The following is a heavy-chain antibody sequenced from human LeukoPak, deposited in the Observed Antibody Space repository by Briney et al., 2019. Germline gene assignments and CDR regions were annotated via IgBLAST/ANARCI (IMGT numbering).Heavy chain of an antibody. D-gene: IGHD5-18*01. V-gene: IGHV4-59*01. Sequence: PSETLSLTCTVSGGSISSYYWSWIRQPPGKGLEWIGYIYYSGSTNYNPSLKSRVTISVDTSKNQFSLKLSSVTAADTAVYYCARSSMVRGASDIWGQGTMVTVSS. CDR1: GGSISSYY. CDR2: IYYSGST. CDR3: ARSSMVRGASDI. J-gene: IGHJ3*02.